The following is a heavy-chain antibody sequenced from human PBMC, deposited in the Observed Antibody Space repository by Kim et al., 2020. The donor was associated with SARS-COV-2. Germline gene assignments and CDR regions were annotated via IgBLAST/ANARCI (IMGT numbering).Heavy chain of an antibody. Sequence: GGSLRLSCAASGFTFRDYDMTWVRQAPGKGLEWVSYITSDATNTYYAGSLKGRFAISRDNVKNSLFLQMNSLKVEDTAIYYCARAKYYDGRGPYYFD. CDR1: GFTFRDYD. V-gene: IGHV3-11*01. J-gene: IGHJ4*01. CDR2: ITSDATNT. D-gene: IGHD3-16*01. CDR3: ARAKYYDGRGPYYFD.